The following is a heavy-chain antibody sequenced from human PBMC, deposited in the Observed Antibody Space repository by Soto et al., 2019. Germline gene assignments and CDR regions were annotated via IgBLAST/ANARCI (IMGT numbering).Heavy chain of an antibody. Sequence: PSETLSLTCAVSGGSISSGGYSWSWIRQPPGKGLEWIGYIYQSGSTYYNPSLKSRVTISVDTSKNQFSLQLSSVTAADTAVYYCARGRNGLVLYWGQGTLVTVSS. J-gene: IGHJ4*02. D-gene: IGHD3-9*01. CDR1: GGSISSGGYS. CDR3: ARGRNGLVLY. CDR2: IYQSGST. V-gene: IGHV4-30-2*01.